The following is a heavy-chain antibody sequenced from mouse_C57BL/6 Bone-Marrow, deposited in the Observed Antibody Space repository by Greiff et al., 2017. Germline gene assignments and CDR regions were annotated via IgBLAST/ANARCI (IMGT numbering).Heavy chain of an antibody. CDR1: GFTFSSYG. Sequence: EVKLVESGGDLVKPGGSLKLSCAASGFTFSSYGMSWVRQTPDKRLEWVGTISSGGSYTYYPDNLKGRFTISRDNAKNTLYLQMSSLKTEDTAMYYCARRQTAQGSFAYWGQGTLVTVSA. J-gene: IGHJ3*01. CDR3: ARRQTAQGSFAY. D-gene: IGHD3-2*02. V-gene: IGHV5-6*02. CDR2: ISSGGSYT.